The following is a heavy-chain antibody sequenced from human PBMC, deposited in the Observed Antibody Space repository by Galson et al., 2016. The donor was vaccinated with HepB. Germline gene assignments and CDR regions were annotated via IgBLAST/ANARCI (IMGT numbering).Heavy chain of an antibody. V-gene: IGHV1-2*04. Sequence: SVKVSCKASGYPFTDYYIHWVRQAPGQGLEWMGWINPYSGGTNYAQKFQGWVTVTRDTSISTAYMEVSRLKSDDTAIYYCARDRWFGDLLYASDIWGQGTMVTVSS. CDR2: INPYSGGT. J-gene: IGHJ3*02. CDR1: GYPFTDYY. CDR3: ARDRWFGDLLYASDI. D-gene: IGHD3-10*01.